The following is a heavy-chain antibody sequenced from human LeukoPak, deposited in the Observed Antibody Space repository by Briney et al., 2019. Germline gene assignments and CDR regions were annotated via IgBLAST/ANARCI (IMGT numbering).Heavy chain of an antibody. Sequence: VASVKVSCKASGYTFTGYYMHWVRQAPGQGLEWMGWINPNSGGTNYAQKFQGRVTMTRDTSISTAYMELSSLRSEDTAVYYCARSIDNYYDSSGYRGDWFDPWGQGTLVTVSS. D-gene: IGHD3-22*01. CDR2: INPNSGGT. J-gene: IGHJ5*02. V-gene: IGHV1-2*02. CDR1: GYTFTGYY. CDR3: ARSIDNYYDSSGYRGDWFDP.